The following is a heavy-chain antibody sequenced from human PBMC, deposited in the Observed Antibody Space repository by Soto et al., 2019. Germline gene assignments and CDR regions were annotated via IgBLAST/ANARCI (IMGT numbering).Heavy chain of an antibody. J-gene: IGHJ6*03. V-gene: IGHV6-1*01. Sequence: SQTLSLTCAISGDSVSSNSAAWNWIRMSPSRGLEWLARTYYRSRWYNDYAVSVRSRITVNPDTSKNQFSLQLTSVTPEDTAVYYCAGTSSHQWYYMDVWGKGTTVTVSS. CDR3: AGTSSHQWYYMDV. CDR2: TYYRSRWYN. CDR1: GDSVSSNSAA. D-gene: IGHD1-7*01.